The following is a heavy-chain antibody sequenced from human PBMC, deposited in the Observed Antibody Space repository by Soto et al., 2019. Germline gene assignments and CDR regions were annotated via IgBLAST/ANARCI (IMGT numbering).Heavy chain of an antibody. CDR3: AKDWIVPAAKYPRTNWFDP. CDR1: GFTFGSYA. V-gene: IGHV3-23*01. CDR2: ISGSGGST. J-gene: IGHJ5*02. Sequence: PGGSLRLSCAASGFTFGSYAMSWVRQAPGKGLEWVSAISGSGGSTYYADSVKGRFTISRDNSKNTLYLQMNSLRAEDTAVYYCAKDWIVPAAKYPRTNWFDPWGQGTLVTVSS. D-gene: IGHD2-2*01.